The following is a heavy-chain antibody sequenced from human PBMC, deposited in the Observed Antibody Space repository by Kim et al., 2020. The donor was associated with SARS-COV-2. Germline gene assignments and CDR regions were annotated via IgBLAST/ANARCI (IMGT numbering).Heavy chain of an antibody. D-gene: IGHD6-13*01. V-gene: IGHV1-18*01. J-gene: IGHJ4*02. Sequence: TYAPKLQGRVTMTTDTSTSTAYMELRSLRADDTAVYYCARDEIAAAGNDFWGQGTLVTVSS. CDR3: ARDEIAAAGNDF.